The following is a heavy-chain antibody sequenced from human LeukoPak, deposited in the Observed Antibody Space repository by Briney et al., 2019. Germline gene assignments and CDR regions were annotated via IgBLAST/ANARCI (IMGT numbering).Heavy chain of an antibody. J-gene: IGHJ3*02. Sequence: ASVKVSCKASGYTFTSYYMHWVRQAPGQGLEWMGIINPSGGSTSYAQKFQGRVTMTRDTSTSTVYMELSSLRAEDTAVYYCAKDLEFAVSGSYSAFDIWGQGTMVTVSS. CDR3: AKDLEFAVSGSYSAFDI. D-gene: IGHD1-26*01. CDR1: GYTFTSYY. CDR2: INPSGGST. V-gene: IGHV1-46*01.